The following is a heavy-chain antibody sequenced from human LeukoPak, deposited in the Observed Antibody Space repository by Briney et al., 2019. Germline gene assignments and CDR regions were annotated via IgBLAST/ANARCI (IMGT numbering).Heavy chain of an antibody. J-gene: IGHJ3*02. D-gene: IGHD3-22*01. CDR1: GDSISYFY. V-gene: IGHV4-59*12. CDR3: AKSNGYGLIDI. CDR2: IFYSGST. Sequence: PSETLSLTCTVSGDSISYFYRGWIRQPPGKGLEWIGYIFYSGSTYYSPSLKSRVTISLDTSRNQFSLKLNSVTAADTAVYYCAKSNGYGLIDIWGQGTMVTVSS.